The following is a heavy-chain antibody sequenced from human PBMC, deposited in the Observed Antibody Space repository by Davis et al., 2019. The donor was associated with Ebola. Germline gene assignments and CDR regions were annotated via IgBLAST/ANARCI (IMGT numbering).Heavy chain of an antibody. CDR1: GGSFSGNY. CDR2: INHSGST. V-gene: IGHV4-34*01. Sequence: MPSETLSLTCAVYGGSFSGNYCSWVRQPPGPVTQLIGEINHSGSTNYNPSLMSRVTITVDTSKNQFSLKLSSVTAADTAVYYCARGVLRNWNYVHYYDGMDVWGQGTTVTVSS. J-gene: IGHJ6*02. D-gene: IGHD1-7*01. CDR3: ARGVLRNWNYVHYYDGMDV.